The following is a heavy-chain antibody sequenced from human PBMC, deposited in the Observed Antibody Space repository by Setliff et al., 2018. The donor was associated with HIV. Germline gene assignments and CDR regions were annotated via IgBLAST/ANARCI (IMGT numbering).Heavy chain of an antibody. CDR1: GFSVSSDY. D-gene: IGHD3-10*01. Sequence: GGSLRLSCAASGFSVSSDYMAWVRQAPGKGLEWLSFIYSGGGTYYGDSVKGRFTITRDNAKNSLYLQMNSLRAEDTAVYYCARPTNIDTLYYGSQSFYMYYYGRDVWGQGTTVTVSS. J-gene: IGHJ6*02. V-gene: IGHV3-53*01. CDR2: IYSGGGT. CDR3: ARPTNIDTLYYGSQSFYMYYYGRDV.